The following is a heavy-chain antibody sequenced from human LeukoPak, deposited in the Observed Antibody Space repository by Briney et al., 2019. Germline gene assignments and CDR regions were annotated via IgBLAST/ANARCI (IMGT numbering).Heavy chain of an antibody. J-gene: IGHJ5*02. V-gene: IGHV1-18*01. CDR1: GYTFTSYG. CDR3: AITEEGYYYDSSAGS. D-gene: IGHD3-22*01. CDR2: ISAYNGNT. Sequence: ASVKVSCKASGYTFTSYGISWVRQAPGQGLEWMGWISAYNGNTNYAQKLQGRVTMTTDTSTSTAYMELRSLRSDDTAVYYCAITEEGYYYDSSAGSWGQGTLVTVSS.